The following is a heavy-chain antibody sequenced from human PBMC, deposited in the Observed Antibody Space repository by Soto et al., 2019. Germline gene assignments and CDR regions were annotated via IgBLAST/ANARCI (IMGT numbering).Heavy chain of an antibody. J-gene: IGHJ4*02. Sequence: QLQLQESGPGLVKPSETLSLTCTVSGCSISSSSYYWGWIRQPPGKGLEWIGRIYYSGRTYYNSSLKSRVTISVDTSKNQFSLTLSSVTAADTAVYYSATLWGQDWGQGTLVTVSS. D-gene: IGHD3-10*01. CDR1: GCSISSSSYY. CDR2: IYYSGRT. CDR3: ATLWGQD. V-gene: IGHV4-39*01.